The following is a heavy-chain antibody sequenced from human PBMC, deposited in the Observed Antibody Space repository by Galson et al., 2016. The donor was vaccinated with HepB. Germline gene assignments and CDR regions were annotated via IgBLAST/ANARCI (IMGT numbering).Heavy chain of an antibody. D-gene: IGHD3-3*01. Sequence: SLRLSCAASGFTFRTYGMNWVRQAPGKGLEWVSYISSSRSTIYYADSVKGRFTVSRDNAESSLYLQMNSLRDEDTAVYYCARDGGVCEYWSGCPLDWYFDLWGRGTLVTVSS. V-gene: IGHV3-48*02. CDR1: GFTFRTYG. J-gene: IGHJ2*01. CDR3: ARDGGVCEYWSGCPLDWYFDL. CDR2: ISSSRSTI.